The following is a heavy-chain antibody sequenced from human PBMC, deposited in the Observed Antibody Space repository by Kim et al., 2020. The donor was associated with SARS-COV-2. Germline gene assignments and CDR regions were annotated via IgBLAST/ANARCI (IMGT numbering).Heavy chain of an antibody. J-gene: IGHJ4*02. V-gene: IGHV5-51*01. CDR2: IYPGDSDT. CDR3: AMHHCSGGSCDQTTYYFDY. D-gene: IGHD2-15*01. CDR1: GYSFTSYW. Sequence: GESLKISCNGSGYSFTSYWIGWVRQMPGKGLEWMGIIYPGDSDTRYSPSFQGQVTNSADKSISTADLQWSSLQASGTAMYYCAMHHCSGGSCDQTTYYFDYWGQGTLVTVSS.